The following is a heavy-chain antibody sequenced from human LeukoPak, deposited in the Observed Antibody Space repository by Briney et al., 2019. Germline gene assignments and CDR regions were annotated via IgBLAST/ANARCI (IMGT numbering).Heavy chain of an antibody. J-gene: IGHJ5*02. CDR3: ARESSGYYLRFWFDP. V-gene: IGHV4-34*01. Sequence: SETLSLTCAVYGGSFSGYYWSWIRQPPGKGLEWIGEINHSGSTNYNPSLKSRVTIPVDTPKNQFSLKLSSVTAADTAVYYCARESSGYYLRFWFDPWGQGTLVTVSS. CDR1: GGSFSGYY. CDR2: INHSGST. D-gene: IGHD3-22*01.